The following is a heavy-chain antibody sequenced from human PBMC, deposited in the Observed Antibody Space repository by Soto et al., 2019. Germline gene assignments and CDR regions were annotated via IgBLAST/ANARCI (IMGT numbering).Heavy chain of an antibody. CDR1: GFTFSSYA. D-gene: IGHD3-3*01. V-gene: IGHV3-23*01. CDR2: ISGSGSST. CDR3: AKMSDFWSGSPTYHFDY. J-gene: IGHJ4*02. Sequence: EVQLLASGGGLVQPGGSLRLSCAASGFTFSSYAMSWVRQAPGKGLEWVSVISGSGSSTYYADSVKGRFTISRDNSKKTLYVQMNSLRAEDTAVYYCAKMSDFWSGSPTYHFDYWGQGTQVTVSS.